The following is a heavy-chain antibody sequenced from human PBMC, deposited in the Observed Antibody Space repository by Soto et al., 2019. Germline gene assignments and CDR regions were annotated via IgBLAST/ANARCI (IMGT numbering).Heavy chain of an antibody. J-gene: IGHJ4*02. Sequence: PGGSLRLSCAASGFTFSSYAMHWVRQAPGKGLEWVAVISYDGSNKYYADAVKGRFTISRDNSKNTLYLQMNSLRAEDTAVYYCAKDPRIAAAGSYFDYWGQGTLVTVSS. CDR1: GFTFSSYA. V-gene: IGHV3-30-3*01. CDR3: AKDPRIAAAGSYFDY. CDR2: ISYDGSNK. D-gene: IGHD6-13*01.